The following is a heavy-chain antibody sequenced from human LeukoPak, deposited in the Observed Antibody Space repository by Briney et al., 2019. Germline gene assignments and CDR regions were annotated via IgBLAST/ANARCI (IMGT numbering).Heavy chain of an antibody. CDR1: GYTFTSYA. V-gene: IGHV7-4-1*02. D-gene: IGHD3-22*01. CDR3: ARDYSHYYDSSGYPTTYYYYGMDV. CDR2: INTNTGNP. J-gene: IGHJ6*02. Sequence: WASVNVSCKASGYTFTSYAMNWVRQAPGQGLEWMGWINTNTGNPTYAQGFTGRFVFSLDTSVSTAYLQISSLKAEDTAVYYCARDYSHYYDSSGYPTTYYYYGMDVWGQGTTVTVSS.